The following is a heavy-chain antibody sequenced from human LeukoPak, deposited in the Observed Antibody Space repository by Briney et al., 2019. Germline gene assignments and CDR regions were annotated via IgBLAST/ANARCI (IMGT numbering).Heavy chain of an antibody. J-gene: IGHJ4*02. CDR3: AGQYGSGSYYHGGFDY. CDR1: GGSISSYY. D-gene: IGHD3-10*01. CDR2: IYYSGST. Sequence: PSETLSLTCTVSGGSISSYYWSWIRQPPGKGLEWIGYIYYSGSTNYNPSLKSRVTISVDTSKNQFSLKLSSVTAADTAVYYCAGQYGSGSYYHGGFDYWGQGTLVTVSS. V-gene: IGHV4-59*01.